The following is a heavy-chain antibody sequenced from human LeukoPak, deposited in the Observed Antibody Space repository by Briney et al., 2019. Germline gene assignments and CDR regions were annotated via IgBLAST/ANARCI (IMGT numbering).Heavy chain of an antibody. J-gene: IGHJ5*02. Sequence: GASVKVSCKASGYTFTSYYMHWVRQAPGQGLEWMGIINPSGGSTSYAQKFQGRVTMTRDTSTSTVYMELSSLRSEDTAVYYCARDHNFYDSGRGFDPWGQGTLVTVSS. CDR1: GYTFTSYY. CDR2: INPSGGST. V-gene: IGHV1-46*01. D-gene: IGHD3-10*01. CDR3: ARDHNFYDSGRGFDP.